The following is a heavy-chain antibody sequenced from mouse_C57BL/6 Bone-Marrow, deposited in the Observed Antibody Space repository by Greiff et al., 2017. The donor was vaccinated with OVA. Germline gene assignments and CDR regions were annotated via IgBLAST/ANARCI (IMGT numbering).Heavy chain of an antibody. D-gene: IGHD2-3*01. CDR3: ARRGWLLWFAY. J-gene: IGHJ3*01. V-gene: IGHV1-72*01. CDR2: IDPNSGGT. Sequence: QVQLQQPGAELVKPGASVKLSCKASGYTFTSYWMHWVKQRPGRGLEWIGRIDPNSGGTKYNEKFKSKATLTVDNPSSTAYMQLSILPSEDSAVYYWARRGWLLWFAYWGQGTLITVSA. CDR1: GYTFTSYW.